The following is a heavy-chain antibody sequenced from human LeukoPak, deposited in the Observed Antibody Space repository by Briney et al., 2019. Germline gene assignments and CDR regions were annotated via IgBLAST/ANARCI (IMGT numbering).Heavy chain of an antibody. V-gene: IGHV3-64*01. CDR3: ARVGPYYFDY. CDR2: ISSDGGST. CDR1: GFTFSSYA. D-gene: IGHD3/OR15-3a*01. Sequence: GGSLRLSCAASGFTFSSYAMHWVRQAPGKGLEYVSAISSDGGSTYYANSVKGRFTISRDNSKNTLYLQMGSLRAEDMAVYYCARVGPYYFDYWGQGTLVTVSS. J-gene: IGHJ4*02.